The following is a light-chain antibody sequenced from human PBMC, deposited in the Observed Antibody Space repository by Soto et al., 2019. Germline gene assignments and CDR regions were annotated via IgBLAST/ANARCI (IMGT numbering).Light chain of an antibody. CDR2: DIS. CDR1: QTVSRN. Sequence: EIVLTQYTGALSLSPGERCTRSCRASQTVSRNLAWYQQRPGQSPRLLIYDISNRATGVPARFSGSGSETEFTLTIRSLQSEDFAVYFCQQYNNWPSFGQGTRLEIK. V-gene: IGKV3-15*01. CDR3: QQYNNWPS. J-gene: IGKJ5*01.